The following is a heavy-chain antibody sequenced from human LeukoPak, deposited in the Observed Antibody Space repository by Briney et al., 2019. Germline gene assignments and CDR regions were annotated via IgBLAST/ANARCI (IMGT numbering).Heavy chain of an antibody. J-gene: IGHJ4*02. CDR1: GFTFNSYA. V-gene: IGHV3-23*01. D-gene: IGHD6-19*01. CDR3: AKGSRSSRPYYFDC. Sequence: GGSLRLSCAASGFTFNSYAMSWGRQAPGKVVEWVSAITGSGDDKYHADSVKSRFTISRDNSKNALYLQMNSLRVDDTAIYYCAKGSRSSRPYYFDCWGQGTLVTVSS. CDR2: ITGSGDDK.